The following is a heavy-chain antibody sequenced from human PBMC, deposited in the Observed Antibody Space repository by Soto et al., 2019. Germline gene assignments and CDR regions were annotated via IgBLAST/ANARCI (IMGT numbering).Heavy chain of an antibody. V-gene: IGHV1-8*01. Sequence: QVQLVQSGAEVKKPGASVKVSCKASGYTFTNYDIHWVRQATGQGLEWMGWMNPDSGNTGQAKQFQGRVTMTRDTSISTAYMEMSSLGSEDTAVYYCARGRFRRTWFDPWGQGTLVTVSS. D-gene: IGHD3-16*01. CDR2: MNPDSGNT. CDR1: GYTFTNYD. CDR3: ARGRFRRTWFDP. J-gene: IGHJ5*02.